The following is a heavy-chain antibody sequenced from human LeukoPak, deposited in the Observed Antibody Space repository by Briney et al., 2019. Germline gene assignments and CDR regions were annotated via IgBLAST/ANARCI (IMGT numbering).Heavy chain of an antibody. CDR2: ISGSGGST. CDR3: AKDGSPPYFDS. CDR1: GFTFSNYA. Sequence: GGSLRLSCAASGFTFSNYAMSWVRQAPGKGLEWVSGISGSGGSTYYADSVRGRLTISRDNSKNTLYVQMNSLRAEDTAVYYCAKDGSPPYFDSWGQGTLVTVSS. J-gene: IGHJ4*02. V-gene: IGHV3-23*01. D-gene: IGHD1-26*01.